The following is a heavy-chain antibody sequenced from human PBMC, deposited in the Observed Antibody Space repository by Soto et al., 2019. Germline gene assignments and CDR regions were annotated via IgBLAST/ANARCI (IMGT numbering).Heavy chain of an antibody. CDR3: VRDGSIYERSGYYYLY. Sequence: GASVKVSCKASGGSFSRYGLNWVRQAPGQGLEWMGGIIPVFGRANYAQKFQGRVTIIADESTSTGYMELRSLRSEDTAIYYCVRDGSIYERSGYYYLYWGQGTPVPVSS. V-gene: IGHV1-69*13. CDR2: IIPVFGRA. D-gene: IGHD3-22*01. CDR1: GGSFSRYG. J-gene: IGHJ4*02.